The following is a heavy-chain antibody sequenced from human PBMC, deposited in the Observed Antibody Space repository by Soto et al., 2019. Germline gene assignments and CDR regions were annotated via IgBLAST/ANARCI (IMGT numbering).Heavy chain of an antibody. D-gene: IGHD5-18*01. CDR3: ARLFGYSYGRIDY. CDR1: GGSISSNGYY. CDR2: IYYSGSS. V-gene: IGHV4-39*01. Sequence: QLQLQESGPGLVKPSETLSLTCTVSGGSISSNGYYWGWIRQPPGKGLEWIGSIYYSGSSYYNPSLKSRVTISVDTANNQVSLKLSSVTAADTAVYYCARLFGYSYGRIDYWGQGTLVTVSS. J-gene: IGHJ4*02.